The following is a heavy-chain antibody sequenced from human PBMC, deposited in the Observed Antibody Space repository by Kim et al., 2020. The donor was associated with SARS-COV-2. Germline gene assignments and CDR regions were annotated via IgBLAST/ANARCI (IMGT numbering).Heavy chain of an antibody. V-gene: IGHV3-23*01. CDR1: GFTFSSYA. Sequence: GGSLRLSCAASGFTFSSYAMSWVRQAPGKGLEWVSAISGSGGSTYYADSVKGRFTISRDNSKNTLYLQMNSLRAEDTAVYYCAKGEVIVVVPAAASPTGYWGQGTLVTVSS. CDR3: AKGEVIVVVPAAASPTGY. D-gene: IGHD2-2*01. J-gene: IGHJ4*02. CDR2: ISGSGGST.